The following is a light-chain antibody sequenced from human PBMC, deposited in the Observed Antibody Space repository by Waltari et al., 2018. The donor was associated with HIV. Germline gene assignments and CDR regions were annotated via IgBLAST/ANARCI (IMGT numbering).Light chain of an antibody. J-gene: IGLJ2*01. CDR3: HSRDSSFYHVV. CDR1: SLRSYY. V-gene: IGLV3-19*01. Sequence: SSNLTQDASVSVALGQTVRITCQGDSLRSYYASWYQQKPGQAPVVVFFGRNNRPSGIPDRFSGASSGNTASLTITGAQAEDEADYYCHSRDSSFYHVVFGGGTKVTVL. CDR2: GRN.